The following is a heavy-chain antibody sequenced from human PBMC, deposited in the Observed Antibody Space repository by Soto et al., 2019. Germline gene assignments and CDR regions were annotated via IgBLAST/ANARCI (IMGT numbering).Heavy chain of an antibody. CDR2: IYWDDDK. D-gene: IGHD2-21*01. CDR1: GFSLSTSGVG. Sequence: PTLVNPTQTLTLTCTFSGFSLSTSGVGVGWIRQPPGKALEWLALIYWDDDKRYSPSLKSRLTITKDTSKNQVVLTMTNMDLVDTATYYCAHLAGLFDYWGQGTLVTGSS. CDR3: AHLAGLFDY. J-gene: IGHJ4*02. V-gene: IGHV2-5*02.